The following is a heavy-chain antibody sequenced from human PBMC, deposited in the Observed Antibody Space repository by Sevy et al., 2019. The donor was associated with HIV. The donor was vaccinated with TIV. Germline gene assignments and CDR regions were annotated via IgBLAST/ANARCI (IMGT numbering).Heavy chain of an antibody. Sequence: GGSLRLSCAASGFTFSNYNMNWVRQAPGKGLEWVSSITSSSNYIYDEDSVKGRFTISRDNAKNSLYLQMNSLRAEDTAVYYCARDRRTLNYYASSGYNYDFDYWGQGTLVTGSS. D-gene: IGHD3-22*01. CDR1: GFTFSNYN. CDR3: ARDRRTLNYYASSGYNYDFDY. J-gene: IGHJ4*02. V-gene: IGHV3-21*01. CDR2: ITSSSNYI.